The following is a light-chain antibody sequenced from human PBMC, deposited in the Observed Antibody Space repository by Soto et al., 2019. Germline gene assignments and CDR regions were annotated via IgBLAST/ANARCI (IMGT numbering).Light chain of an antibody. J-gene: IGKJ1*01. CDR3: QQYNNWWT. V-gene: IGKV3-15*01. CDR2: GAS. Sequence: RASQSVTSNLAWYQQKPGQAPRLLIYGASTRATGISARFSGSGSGTEFTLTISSLQSQDFGVYYCQQYNNWWTFGQGTKVDIK. CDR1: QSVTSN.